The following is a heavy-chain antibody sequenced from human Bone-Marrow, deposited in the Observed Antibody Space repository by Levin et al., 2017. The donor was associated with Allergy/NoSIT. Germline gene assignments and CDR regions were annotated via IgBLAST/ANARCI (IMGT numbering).Heavy chain of an antibody. CDR2: ISHTGST. Sequence: SETLSLTCTVSGGSISSGGFHWTWIRQHPGRGLEWLGYISHTGSTYHNSSLKSRLSMSLERSKNQFSLKLNSVVAADTAVYYCAREDGYVFDCWGQGTLVTVSS. V-gene: IGHV4-31*03. J-gene: IGHJ4*02. CDR3: AREDGYVFDC. D-gene: IGHD5-24*01. CDR1: GGSISSGGFH.